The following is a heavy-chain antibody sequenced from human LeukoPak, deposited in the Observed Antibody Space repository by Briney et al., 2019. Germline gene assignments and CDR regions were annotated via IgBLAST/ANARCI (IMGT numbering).Heavy chain of an antibody. J-gene: IGHJ4*02. CDR2: IYYSGST. V-gene: IGHV4-59*01. CDR3: ARSFGITMID. D-gene: IGHD3-22*01. CDR1: GGSISSYY. Sequence: SETLSLTCTVSGGSISSYYWSWIRQPPGKGLEWIGYIYYSGSTNYNPSLKSRVTISVDTSKNQFSLKLSSVTAADTAVYYCARSFGITMIDWGQGTLVTVSS.